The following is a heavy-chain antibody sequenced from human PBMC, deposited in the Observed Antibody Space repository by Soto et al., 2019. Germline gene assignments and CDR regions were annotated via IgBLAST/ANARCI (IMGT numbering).Heavy chain of an antibody. CDR2: ISSSSSYI. D-gene: IGHD6-13*01. J-gene: IGHJ4*02. Sequence: GGSLRLSCAASGFTFSSYSMNWVRQAPGKGLEWVSSISSSSSYIYYADSVKGRFTISRDNAKNSLYLQMNSLRAEATAVYYCARTLTGYSSSCLDYWGQGTLVTVSS. CDR3: ARTLTGYSSSCLDY. CDR1: GFTFSSYS. V-gene: IGHV3-21*01.